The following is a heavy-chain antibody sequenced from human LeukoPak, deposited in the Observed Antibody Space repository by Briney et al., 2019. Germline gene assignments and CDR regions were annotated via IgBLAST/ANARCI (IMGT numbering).Heavy chain of an antibody. CDR3: ARLVLGWSPLGYAFDI. J-gene: IGHJ3*02. D-gene: IGHD2-8*01. Sequence: ASVKVSCKASGYTFTSYAMNWVRQAPGQGLEWMGWINTNTGNPMYAQGFTGRFVFSLDTSVSTAYLQISSLKAEDTAVYYCARLVLGWSPLGYAFDIWGQGTMVTVSS. CDR1: GYTFTSYA. V-gene: IGHV7-4-1*02. CDR2: INTNTGNP.